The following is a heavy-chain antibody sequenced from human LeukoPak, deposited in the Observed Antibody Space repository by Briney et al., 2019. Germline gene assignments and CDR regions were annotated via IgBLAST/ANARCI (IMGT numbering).Heavy chain of an antibody. D-gene: IGHD4/OR15-4a*01. V-gene: IGHV3-53*01. CDR2: IYSDNT. CDR3: ARRAGAYSHPYDY. CDR1: GFTFSNYW. Sequence: GGSLRLSCAASGFTFSNYWMNWVRQAPGKGLEWVSSIYSDNTHYSDSVKGRFTISRDNSKNTLYLQMNSLRAEDTAVYYCARRAGAYSHPYDYWGQGTLVTVSS. J-gene: IGHJ4*02.